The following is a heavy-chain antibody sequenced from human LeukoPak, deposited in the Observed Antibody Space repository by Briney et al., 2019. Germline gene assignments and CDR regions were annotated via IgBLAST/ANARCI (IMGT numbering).Heavy chain of an antibody. D-gene: IGHD1-26*01. CDR3: AREESIGRYQFLHDS. J-gene: IGHJ4*02. CDR1: GYTFIRYG. CDR2: ISPYNGNT. V-gene: IGHV1-18*01. Sequence: ASVKVSCKTFGYTFIRYGITWVRQAPGQGLEWMAWISPYNGNTKYVQNLQGRLTITTDTSTSTAYMELRSLTSDDTAVYFCAREESIGRYQFLHDSWGQGTLVTVSS.